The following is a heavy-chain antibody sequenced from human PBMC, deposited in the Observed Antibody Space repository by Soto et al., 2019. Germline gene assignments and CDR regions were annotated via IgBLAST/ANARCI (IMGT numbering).Heavy chain of an antibody. CDR2: IHHSGST. V-gene: IGHV4-28*01. J-gene: IGHJ4*02. D-gene: IGHD1-1*01. Sequence: PSETPSLTCTVSGYSISSDNWWVWIRQSPGKGLEWIGYIHHSGSTYYNPSLKSRLTMSVDTSKNQFSLELSSVTAVDTAVYYCATKGNGIYYFDYWGQGTLVTVSS. CDR1: GYSISSDNW. CDR3: ATKGNGIYYFDY.